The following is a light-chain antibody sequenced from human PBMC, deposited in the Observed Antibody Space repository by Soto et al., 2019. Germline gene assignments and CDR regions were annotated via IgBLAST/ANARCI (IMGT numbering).Light chain of an antibody. V-gene: IGLV1-44*01. CDR1: SSNIGSNL. CDR3: AAWDDSLNGVL. CDR2: SDN. Sequence: QPVLTQSPSASGTPGQRVTISCSGSSSNIGSNLVNWYQQLPGTAPKLLMYSDNQRPSGVPDRFSGSKSGTSASLAISGLQSEDEADYYCAAWDDSLNGVLFGGGTKLTVL. J-gene: IGLJ2*01.